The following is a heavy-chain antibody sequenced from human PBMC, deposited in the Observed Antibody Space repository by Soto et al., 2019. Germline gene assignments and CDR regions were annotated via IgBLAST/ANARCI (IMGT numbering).Heavy chain of an antibody. CDR3: AKDYGGGWHSSGWYGGYYFDY. J-gene: IGHJ4*02. CDR1: GFTFSSYA. D-gene: IGHD6-19*01. Sequence: GGSLRLSCAASGFTFSSYAMSWVRQAPGKGLEWVSAISGSGGSTYYADSVKGRFTISRDNSKNTLHLQMNSLRAEDTAVYYCAKDYGGGWHSSGWYGGYYFDYWGQGTLVTVSS. CDR2: ISGSGGST. V-gene: IGHV3-23*01.